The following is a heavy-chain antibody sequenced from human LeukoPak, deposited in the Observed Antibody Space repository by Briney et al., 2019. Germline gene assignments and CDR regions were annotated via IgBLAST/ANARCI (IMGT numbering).Heavy chain of an antibody. CDR3: ARAMVRGVFIPLDY. J-gene: IGHJ4*02. D-gene: IGHD3-10*01. Sequence: PGGSLRLSCAASGFTFSDYYMSWIRQAPGKGLEWISYISTSSYTIYADSVKGRFTISRDNAKNSLYLQMNSLRAEDTAVYYCARAMVRGVFIPLDYWGQGTLVTVSS. V-gene: IGHV3-11*03. CDR2: ISTSSYT. CDR1: GFTFSDYY.